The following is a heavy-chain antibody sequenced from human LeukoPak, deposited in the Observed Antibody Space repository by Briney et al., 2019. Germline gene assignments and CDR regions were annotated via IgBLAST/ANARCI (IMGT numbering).Heavy chain of an antibody. D-gene: IGHD5-12*01. Sequence: PGGSLRLSCATSGFTFTTFWMHWVRHAPGKGLVWVSRINHDGSSTNYADSVKGRFTISRDNSKNTLYLQMNSLRAEDTAVYYCARGPSGYHNTGGQGTLVTVSS. CDR2: INHDGSST. CDR1: GFTFTTFW. CDR3: ARGPSGYHNT. J-gene: IGHJ4*02. V-gene: IGHV3-74*01.